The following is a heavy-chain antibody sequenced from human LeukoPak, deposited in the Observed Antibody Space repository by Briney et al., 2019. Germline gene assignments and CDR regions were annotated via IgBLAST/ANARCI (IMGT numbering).Heavy chain of an antibody. D-gene: IGHD5-12*01. CDR3: ARRYDVDIVATIGHNNWFDP. CDR2: IYYSGST. CDR1: GGSISSYY. Sequence: PSETLSLTCTVSGGSISSYYWSWIRQPPGKGLEWIGYIYYSGSTNYNPSLKSRVTISVKTSKNQFSLRLSSVTAADTAVYYCARRYDVDIVATIGHNNWFDPWGQGTLVTVSS. J-gene: IGHJ5*02. V-gene: IGHV4-59*12.